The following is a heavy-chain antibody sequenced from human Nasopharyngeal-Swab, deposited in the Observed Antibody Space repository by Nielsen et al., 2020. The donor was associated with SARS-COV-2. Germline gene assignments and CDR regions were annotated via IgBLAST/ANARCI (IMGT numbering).Heavy chain of an antibody. D-gene: IGHD2-15*01. CDR2: IRSKGNSYAT. Sequence: GSLRLSCAASGFILSDSAIHWVRQASGKGLEWVGRIRSKGNSYATAYAASVKGRFTISRDDSKNTAYLQMNSLITEDTAVYYCTRCGGSCYTGKDYWGQGTLVTVSS. V-gene: IGHV3-73*01. CDR3: TRCGGSCYTGKDY. J-gene: IGHJ4*02. CDR1: GFILSDSA.